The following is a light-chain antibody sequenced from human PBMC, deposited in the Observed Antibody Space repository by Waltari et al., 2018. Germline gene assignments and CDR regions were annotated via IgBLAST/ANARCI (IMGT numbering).Light chain of an antibody. CDR3: QQYNTYTYT. CDR2: KAS. CDR1: QNINDW. J-gene: IGKJ2*01. Sequence: DIQMTQSPSTLSASVGDRVTITCPASQNINDWLAWYQQKPGKAPKVLIYKASNLESGVPSRFSGSGSGTDFTLTISSLQPDDFATYYCQQYNTYTYTFGQGTKLEIK. V-gene: IGKV1-5*03.